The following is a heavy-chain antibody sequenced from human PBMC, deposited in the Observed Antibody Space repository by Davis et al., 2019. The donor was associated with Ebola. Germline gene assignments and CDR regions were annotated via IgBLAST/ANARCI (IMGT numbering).Heavy chain of an antibody. CDR1: GFTFSSYS. CDR3: ARRYCSGGSCYQFDY. CDR2: INWNGGST. V-gene: IGHV3-20*04. D-gene: IGHD2-15*01. J-gene: IGHJ4*02. Sequence: GESLKISCAASGFTFSSYSMNWVRQAPGKGLEWVSGINWNGGSTGYADSVKGRFTISRDNAKNSLYLQMNSLRAEDTALYYCARRYCSGGSCYQFDYWGQGTLVTVSS.